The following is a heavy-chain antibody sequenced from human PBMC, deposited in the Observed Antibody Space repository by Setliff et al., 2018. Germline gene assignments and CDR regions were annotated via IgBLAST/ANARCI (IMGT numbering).Heavy chain of an antibody. CDR1: GFTFDDYA. CDR2: ISWNSGSI. CDR3: ARDSTRYFDWLDDFDY. V-gene: IGHV3-9*01. D-gene: IGHD3-9*01. J-gene: IGHJ4*02. Sequence: PGGSLRLSCAASGFTFDDYAMHWVRQAPGKGLEWVSGISWNSGSIGYADSVKGRFTISRDNSKNTLYLQMNSLRAEDTAVYYCARDSTRYFDWLDDFDYWGQGTLVTVSS.